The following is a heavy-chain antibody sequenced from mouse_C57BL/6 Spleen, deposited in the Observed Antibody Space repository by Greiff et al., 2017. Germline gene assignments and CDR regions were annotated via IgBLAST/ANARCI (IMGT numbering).Heavy chain of an antibody. CDR1: GFSFNTYA. V-gene: IGHV10-1*01. CDR3: VRQNYASSEAWFAY. D-gene: IGHD1-1*01. J-gene: IGHJ3*01. CDR2: IRSKSNNYAT. Sequence: EVHLVESGGGLVQPKGSLKLSCAASGFSFNTYAMNWVRQAPGKGLEWVARIRSKSNNYATYYADSVKDRFTISRDDLESMLYLQMNNLKTEDTAMYYCVRQNYASSEAWFAYWGQGTLVTVSA.